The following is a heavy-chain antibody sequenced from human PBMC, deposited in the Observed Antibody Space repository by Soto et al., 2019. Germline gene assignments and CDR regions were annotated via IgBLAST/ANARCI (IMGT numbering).Heavy chain of an antibody. CDR1: GFTFSSYA. J-gene: IGHJ4*02. CDR2: ISGSGGST. CDR3: AKDLTNGAGSRAFDY. Sequence: GGSLRLSCAASGFTFSSYAMSWVRQAPGKGLEWVSSISGSGGSTYNADSVKGRFIISRDNSKNTLYLQMNSLRAEDTAVYYCAKDLTNGAGSRAFDYWGQGTLVTVSS. D-gene: IGHD2-8*01. V-gene: IGHV3-23*01.